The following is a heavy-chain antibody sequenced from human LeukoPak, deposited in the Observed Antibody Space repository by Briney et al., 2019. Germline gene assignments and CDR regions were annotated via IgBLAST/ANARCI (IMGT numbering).Heavy chain of an antibody. CDR3: ARASHYCSGGSCYWDWFDP. D-gene: IGHD2-15*01. CDR1: GGSISSSSYY. J-gene: IGHJ5*02. CDR2: IYHSGST. Sequence: SETLSLTCTVSGGSISSSSYYWGWIRQPPGKGLEWIGSIYHSGSTHYNPSLTSRVTISVDTSKNQFSLKLSSVTAADTAVYYCARASHYCSGGSCYWDWFDPWGQGTLVTVSS. V-gene: IGHV4-39*07.